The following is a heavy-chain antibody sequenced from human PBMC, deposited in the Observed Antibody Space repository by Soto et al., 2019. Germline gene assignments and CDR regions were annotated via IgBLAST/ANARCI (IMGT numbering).Heavy chain of an antibody. CDR2: ISGSGGST. V-gene: IGHV3-23*01. CDR3: AKDRSRPAYYDYIWGSYRPFDY. Sequence: GGSLRLSCAASGFTFSSYAMSWVRQAPGKGLEWVSAISGSGGSTYYADSVKGRFTISRDNSKNTLYLQMNSLRAEDTAVYYCAKDRSRPAYYDYIWGSYRPFDYWGQGTLVTVSS. J-gene: IGHJ4*02. D-gene: IGHD3-16*02. CDR1: GFTFSSYA.